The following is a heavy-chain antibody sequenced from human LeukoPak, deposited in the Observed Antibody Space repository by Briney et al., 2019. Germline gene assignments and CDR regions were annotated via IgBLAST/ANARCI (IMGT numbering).Heavy chain of an antibody. V-gene: IGHV4-39*01. CDR1: GGSISSSSYY. CDR2: IYYSGST. CDR3: ASRIPDCSGGSCYSTFWDY. J-gene: IGHJ4*02. Sequence: SETLSLTCTVSGGSISSSSYYWGWIRQPPGKGLEWIGSIYYSGSTYYNPSLKSRVTISVDTSKNQFSLKLSSVTAADTAVYHCASRIPDCSGGSCYSTFWDYWGQGTLVTVSS. D-gene: IGHD2-15*01.